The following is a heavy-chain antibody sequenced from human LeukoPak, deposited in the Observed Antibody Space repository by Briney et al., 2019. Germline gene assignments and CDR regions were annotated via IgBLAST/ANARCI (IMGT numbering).Heavy chain of an antibody. Sequence: SETQSLTCTVSGYSISNAYYWGWIRQPPGKGLEWIGSLYHSGSTYYNPSLKSRVTTSVDTSRNRFSLKLTSVTAADTAVYYCARELHSGSYYFDYWGQGTLVTVSS. V-gene: IGHV4-38-2*02. CDR2: LYHSGST. D-gene: IGHD1-26*01. CDR1: GYSISNAYY. J-gene: IGHJ4*02. CDR3: ARELHSGSYYFDY.